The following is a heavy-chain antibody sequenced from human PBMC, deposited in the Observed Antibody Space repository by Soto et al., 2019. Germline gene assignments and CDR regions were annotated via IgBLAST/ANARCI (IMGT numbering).Heavy chain of an antibody. D-gene: IGHD2-2*01. J-gene: IGHJ5*02. CDR1: GFTFSSYA. Sequence: GGSLRLSCAASGFTFSSYAMSWVRQAPGKGLEWVSAISGSGGTTYYADSVKGRFTISRDNSKNTLYLQMNSLRAEDTAVYYCAKGGAQLLHYNWFDPWGQGTLVTVYS. V-gene: IGHV3-23*01. CDR2: ISGSGGTT. CDR3: AKGGAQLLHYNWFDP.